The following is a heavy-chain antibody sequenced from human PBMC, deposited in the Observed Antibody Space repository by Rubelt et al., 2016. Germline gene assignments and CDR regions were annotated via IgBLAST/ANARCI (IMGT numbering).Heavy chain of an antibody. V-gene: IGHV1-69*06. Sequence: VSCKASGGTFSSYAISWVRQAPGQGLEWMGGIIPIFGTANYAQKFQGRVTITADKSTSTAYMELSSLRSEDTAVYYCARGGLLWFGELMGGADVHFDYWGQGTLVTVSS. D-gene: IGHD3-10*01. CDR1: GGTFSSYA. J-gene: IGHJ4*02. CDR2: IIPIFGTA. CDR3: ARGGLLWFGELMGGADVHFDY.